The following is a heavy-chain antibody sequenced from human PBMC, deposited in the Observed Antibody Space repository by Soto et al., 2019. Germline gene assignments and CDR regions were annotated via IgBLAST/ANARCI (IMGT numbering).Heavy chain of an antibody. D-gene: IGHD5-18*01. CDR3: AKNGIPPYYYYGMDV. J-gene: IGHJ6*02. Sequence: QGQLVQSGAEVKKPGASVKVSCKASGYTFTRYGISWVRQAPGQGLEWMGWISGYNGDTKYAQKFQGRVTMTVDTSTTTAYMELRSLTSDDRAVYYCAKNGIPPYYYYGMDVWGQGTTVTVSS. CDR2: ISGYNGDT. V-gene: IGHV1-18*01. CDR1: GYTFTRYG.